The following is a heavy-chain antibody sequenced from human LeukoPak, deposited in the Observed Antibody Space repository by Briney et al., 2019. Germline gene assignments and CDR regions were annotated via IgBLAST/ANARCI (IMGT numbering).Heavy chain of an antibody. V-gene: IGHV4-59*01. D-gene: IGHD4-23*01. CDR3: ARVGGGNSGFRYYYHYMDV. CDR1: GGSISSYY. Sequence: SETLSLTCTVSGGSISSYYWSWIRQPPGKGLEWIGYIYYSGSTNYNPSLKSRVTISVATSKNQFSLKLSSVTAAATAVYNCARVGGGNSGFRYYYHYMDVWGKGTTVTVSS. J-gene: IGHJ6*03. CDR2: IYYSGST.